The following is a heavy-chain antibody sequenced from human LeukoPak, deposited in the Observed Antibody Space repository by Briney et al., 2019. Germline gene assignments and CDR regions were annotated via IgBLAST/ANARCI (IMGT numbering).Heavy chain of an antibody. CDR3: ARVRARLVVVVAALDY. V-gene: IGHV3-48*01. CDR2: ISSSSSTI. CDR1: GFTFSNYA. Sequence: PGGSLRLSCAASGFTFSNYAMSWVRQAPGKGLEWVSYISSSSSTIYYADSVKGRFTISRDNAKNSLYLQMNSLRAEDTAVYYCARVRARLVVVVAALDYWGQGTLVTVSS. J-gene: IGHJ4*02. D-gene: IGHD2-15*01.